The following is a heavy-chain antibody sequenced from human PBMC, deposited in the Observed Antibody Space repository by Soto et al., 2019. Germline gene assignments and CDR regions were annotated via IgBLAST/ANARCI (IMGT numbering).Heavy chain of an antibody. V-gene: IGHV1-3*01. CDR2: INAGNGNT. J-gene: IGHJ4*02. CDR1: GYTFTSYA. D-gene: IGHD3-3*01. CDR3: ARALRFLEWLAWY. Sequence: GASVKVSCKASGYTFTSYAMHWVRQAPGQRLEWMGWINAGNGNTKYSQKFQGRVTITRDTSASTAYMELSSLRSEDTAVYYCARALRFLEWLAWYWGQGTLVTVSS.